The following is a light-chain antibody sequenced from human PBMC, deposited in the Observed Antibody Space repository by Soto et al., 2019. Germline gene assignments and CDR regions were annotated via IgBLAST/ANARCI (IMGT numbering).Light chain of an antibody. J-gene: IGLJ1*01. CDR2: EVS. CDR1: STDVGAYNY. CDR3: TSYTTMNTYV. Sequence: QSALTQPASVSGSPGQSITISCTGSSTDVGAYNYVSWYQHYPGQAPNLLIYEVSRRPSGFSHRFSGSNSVNTASLTISGLQAEDDAHYYCTSYTTMNTYVFGTGTKVTVL. V-gene: IGLV2-14*01.